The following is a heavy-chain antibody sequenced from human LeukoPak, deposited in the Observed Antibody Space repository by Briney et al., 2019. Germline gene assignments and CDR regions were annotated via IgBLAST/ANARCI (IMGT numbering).Heavy chain of an antibody. Sequence: GASVKVSCKASGGTFSSYATSWVRQAPGQGLEWMGGIIPIFGTANYAQKFQGRVTITADESTSTAYMELSSLRSEDTAVYYCASSSGSYRVPGKFDYWGQGTMVTVSS. CDR2: IIPIFGTA. CDR1: GGTFSSYA. V-gene: IGHV1-69*13. D-gene: IGHD1-26*01. CDR3: ASSSGSYRVPGKFDY. J-gene: IGHJ4*02.